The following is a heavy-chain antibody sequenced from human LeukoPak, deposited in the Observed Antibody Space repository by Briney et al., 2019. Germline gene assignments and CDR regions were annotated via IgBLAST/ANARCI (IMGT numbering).Heavy chain of an antibody. Sequence: GGSLRLSCAASGFTISSYSMNWVRQAPGKGLEWVSSISSSSSYIYYADSVKGRFTISRDNAKNSLYLQMNSLRAEDTAVYYCARDRLRTAFDIWGQGTMVTVSS. CDR1: GFTISSYS. D-gene: IGHD4-17*01. CDR2: ISSSSSYI. V-gene: IGHV3-21*01. J-gene: IGHJ3*02. CDR3: ARDRLRTAFDI.